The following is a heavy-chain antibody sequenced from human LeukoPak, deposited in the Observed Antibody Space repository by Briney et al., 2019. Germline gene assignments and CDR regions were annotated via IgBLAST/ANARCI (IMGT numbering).Heavy chain of an antibody. CDR1: GGSMSSSYW. V-gene: IGHV4-4*02. CDR3: ARDRSIAAPGT. J-gene: IGHJ3*01. Sequence: SGTLSLTCAVSGGSMSSSYWWGWVRQPPGKGLEWIGEIYHSGSTNYNPSLKSQVTISVDKSKSQFSLKLSSVTAADTAVYYCARDRSIAAPGTWGQGTMVTVSS. CDR2: IYHSGST. D-gene: IGHD6-13*01.